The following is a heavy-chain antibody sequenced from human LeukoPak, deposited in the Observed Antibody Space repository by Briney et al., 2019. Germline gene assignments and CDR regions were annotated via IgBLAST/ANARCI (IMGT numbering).Heavy chain of an antibody. CDR3: ARVWYSSGWLDY. J-gene: IGHJ4*02. D-gene: IGHD6-19*01. V-gene: IGHV3-48*01. CDR2: LSSSSSTI. Sequence: GGSLRLSCAASGFTFSSYSMNWVRQAPGKGLEWVSYLSSSSSTIYYADSVKGRFTISRDNAKNSLYLQMNSLRAEDTAVYYCARVWYSSGWLDYWGQGTLVTVSS. CDR1: GFTFSSYS.